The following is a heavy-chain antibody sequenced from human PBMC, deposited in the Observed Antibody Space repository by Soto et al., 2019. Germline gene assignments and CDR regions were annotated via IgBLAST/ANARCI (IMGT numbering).Heavy chain of an antibody. CDR1: GFIFNDYA. J-gene: IGHJ4*02. CDR3: AKPRHEGDFMVSFDS. Sequence: PGGSLRLSCATAGFIFNDYAINWVRQVPGKGLEWVCGMSGRGSRGFYADSLKGRFTMSRDNAKQTAYLQMTYLGVDDTAIYYCAKPRHEGDFMVSFDSWGQGTLVTVSS. V-gene: IGHV3-23*01. D-gene: IGHD2-21*02. CDR2: MSGRGSRG.